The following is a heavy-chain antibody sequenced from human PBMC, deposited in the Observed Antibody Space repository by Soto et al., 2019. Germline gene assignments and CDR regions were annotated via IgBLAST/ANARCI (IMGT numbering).Heavy chain of an antibody. CDR1: GYTFSTHW. Sequence: PGESLKISCKGSGYTFSTHWIAWVRQMPGKGLEWMGIIYPGDSDTRYSPSFQGQVTISADKSISTAYLQWSSLKAAYTAVYYCASDGSSTANWFDPWGQGTLVTVSS. J-gene: IGHJ5*02. CDR2: IYPGDSDT. CDR3: ASDGSSTANWFDP. D-gene: IGHD2-2*01. V-gene: IGHV5-51*01.